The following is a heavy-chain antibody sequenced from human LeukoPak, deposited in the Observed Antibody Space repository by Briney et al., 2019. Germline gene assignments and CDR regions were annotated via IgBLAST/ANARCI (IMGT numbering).Heavy chain of an antibody. CDR3: ASSYYGSGSYYTDTGFFDY. CDR2: IIPIFGTA. CDR1: GGTFSSYA. V-gene: IGHV1-69*01. J-gene: IGHJ4*02. D-gene: IGHD3-10*01. Sequence: SVKVSCKASGGTFSSYAISWVRQAPGQGLEWMGGIIPIFGTANYAQKFQGKVTITADESTSTAYMELSSLRSEDTAVYYCASSYYGSGSYYTDTGFFDYWGQGTLVTVSS.